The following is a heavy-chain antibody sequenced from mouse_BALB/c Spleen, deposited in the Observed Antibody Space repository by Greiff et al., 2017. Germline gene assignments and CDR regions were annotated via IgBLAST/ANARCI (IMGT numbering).Heavy chain of an antibody. CDR1: GFTFTDYY. J-gene: IGHJ2*01. CDR2: IRNKANGYTT. V-gene: IGHV7-3*02. Sequence: EVQLVESGGGLVQPGGSLRLSCATSGFTFTDYYMSWVRQPPGKALEWLGFIRNKANGYTTEYSASVKGQFTISRDNSQSILYLQMNTLRAEDSATYYCARDTGTKWYYFDYWGQGTTLTVSS. CDR3: ARDTGTKWYYFDY. D-gene: IGHD1-3*01.